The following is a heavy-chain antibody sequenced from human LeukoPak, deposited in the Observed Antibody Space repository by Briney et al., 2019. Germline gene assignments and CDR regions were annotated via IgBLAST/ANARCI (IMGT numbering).Heavy chain of an antibody. CDR2: IIPIFGTA. J-gene: IGHJ5*02. V-gene: IGHV1-69*13. Sequence: SVKVSCKASGYTFTTYAMHWVRQAPGQGLEWMGGIIPIFGTANYAQKFQGRVTITADESTSTAYMELSSLRSEDTAVYYCARGVVPAAIYNWFDPWGQGTLVTVSS. D-gene: IGHD2-2*02. CDR3: ARGVVPAAIYNWFDP. CDR1: GYTFTTYA.